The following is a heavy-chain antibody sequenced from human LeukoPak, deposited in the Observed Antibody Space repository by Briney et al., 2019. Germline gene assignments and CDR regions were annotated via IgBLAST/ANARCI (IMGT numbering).Heavy chain of an antibody. Sequence: SVKVSCKASGGTFSSYAISWVRQAPGQGLEWMGRIIPILGIANYAQKFQGRVTITADKSTSTAYMELSSLRSEDTAVYYCARGPSIAVTGTVVFDYWGQGTLVTVSS. D-gene: IGHD6-19*01. J-gene: IGHJ4*02. V-gene: IGHV1-69*04. CDR2: IIPILGIA. CDR3: ARGPSIAVTGTVVFDY. CDR1: GGTFSSYA.